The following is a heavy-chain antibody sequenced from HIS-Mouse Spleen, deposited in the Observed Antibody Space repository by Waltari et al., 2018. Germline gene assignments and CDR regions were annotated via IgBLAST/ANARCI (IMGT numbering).Heavy chain of an antibody. J-gene: IGHJ2*01. Sequence: QVQLVESGGGVVQPGRSLRIALAPSGFPFSRSACLLVRLAPAKGLEWVAVISYDGSNKYYADSVKGRFTISRDNSKNTLYLQMNSLRAEDTAVYYCARDTVPHTLYFDLWGRGTLVTVSS. CDR2: ISYDGSNK. CDR1: GFPFSRSA. D-gene: IGHD2-21*01. CDR3: ARDTVPHTLYFDL. V-gene: IGHV3-30*04.